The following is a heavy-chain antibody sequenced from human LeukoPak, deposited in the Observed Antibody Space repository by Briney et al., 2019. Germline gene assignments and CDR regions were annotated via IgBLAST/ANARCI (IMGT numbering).Heavy chain of an antibody. CDR3: ARLSAYYDILTGQNWFDP. D-gene: IGHD3-9*01. V-gene: IGHV5-51*01. CDR1: GYSFTSYW. CDR2: IYPGDSDT. Sequence: GESPKISCKGSGYSFTSYWIGWVRQMPGKGLEWMGIIYPGDSDTRYSPSFQGQVTISADKSISTAYLQWSSLKASDTAMYYCARLSAYYDILTGQNWFDPWGQGTLVTVSS. J-gene: IGHJ5*02.